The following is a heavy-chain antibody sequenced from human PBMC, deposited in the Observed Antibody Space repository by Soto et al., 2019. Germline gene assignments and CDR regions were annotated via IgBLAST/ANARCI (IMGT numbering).Heavy chain of an antibody. CDR2: ISAKNGDT. Sequence: QVHLVQSGAELKKPGASVRVSCKASGYSFTRNGISWVRQAPGQGLEWMGWISAKNGDTNSAQKFQGRVIMTTDTSTSTAYMELRSLRSDDTAVYYCGRDRDSDTWPSRDVWGKGTTVTVSS. V-gene: IGHV1-18*01. CDR3: GRDRDSDTWPSRDV. J-gene: IGHJ6*04. D-gene: IGHD1-26*01. CDR1: GYSFTRNG.